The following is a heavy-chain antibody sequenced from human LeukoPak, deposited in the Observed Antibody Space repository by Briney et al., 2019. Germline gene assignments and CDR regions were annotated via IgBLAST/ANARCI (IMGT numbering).Heavy chain of an antibody. CDR3: ARALNGYFYAFDS. Sequence: SETLSLTCTVSDGSISSGEYYWSWIRQPPGKRLEWIGYFSYTGSTYYNPSVKSRVSISVDTSKNQFSLKLTSVTAADTAVYYCARALNGYFYAFDSWGQGTLVTVSS. D-gene: IGHD2/OR15-2a*01. V-gene: IGHV4-30-4*01. CDR2: FSYTGST. J-gene: IGHJ4*02. CDR1: DGSISSGEYY.